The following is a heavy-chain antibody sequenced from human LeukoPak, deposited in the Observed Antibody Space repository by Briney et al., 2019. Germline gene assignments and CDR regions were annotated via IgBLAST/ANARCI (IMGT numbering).Heavy chain of an antibody. D-gene: IGHD1-1*01. V-gene: IGHV4-59*12. CDR2: VYYSGST. Sequence: SETLSLTCTVSGGSMRGSYWSWIRQPPGKGPEWIGFVYYSGSTKYNPSLESRVTISLDTSKNYFSLKLSSVTAADTAVYYCARGSTGITDYWGQGTLVTVSS. CDR3: ARGSTGITDY. CDR1: GGSMRGSY. J-gene: IGHJ4*02.